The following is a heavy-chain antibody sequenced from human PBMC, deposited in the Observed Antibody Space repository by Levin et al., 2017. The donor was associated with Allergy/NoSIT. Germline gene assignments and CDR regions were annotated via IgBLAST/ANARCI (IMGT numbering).Heavy chain of an antibody. D-gene: IGHD6-19*01. CDR3: ARDWGIAVAGTGYYYYYMDG. Sequence: GESLKISCAASGFTFSSYSMNWVRQAPGKGLEWVSYISSSSSTIYYADSVKGRFTISRDNAKNSLYLQMNSLRDEDTAVYYCARDWGIAVAGTGYYYYYMDGWGKGTTVTVSS. J-gene: IGHJ6*03. CDR2: ISSSSSTI. V-gene: IGHV3-48*02. CDR1: GFTFSSYS.